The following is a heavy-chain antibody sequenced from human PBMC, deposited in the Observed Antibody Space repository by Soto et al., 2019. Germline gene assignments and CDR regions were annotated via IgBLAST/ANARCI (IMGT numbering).Heavy chain of an antibody. CDR2: IYWDDDE. V-gene: IGHV2-5*02. CDR3: AHRPRGFSYYFDY. D-gene: IGHD3-10*01. J-gene: IGHJ4*02. CDR1: GFSLTTRGVA. Sequence: QITLKESGPTLVKPTQTLTLTCTFSGFSLTTRGVAVGWIRQPPGKALEWLALIYWDDDEGYSPSLKSRLTITKDTSTNQVVLRMTNMDPVDTATYYCAHRPRGFSYYFDYWGQGTLVTVSS.